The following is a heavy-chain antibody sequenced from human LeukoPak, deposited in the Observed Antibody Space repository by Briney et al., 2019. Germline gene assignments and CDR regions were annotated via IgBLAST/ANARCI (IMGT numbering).Heavy chain of an antibody. J-gene: IGHJ4*02. V-gene: IGHV4-59*01. Sequence: SETLSLTCTVSGGSIRSYYWSWIRQPPGKGLEWIGYIYYSGSTNYNPSLKSRVSISVDTSKNQFSLKLSSVTAADTAVYYCARRSGGLTSFDYWGQGTLVTVSS. CDR3: ARRSGGLTSFDY. D-gene: IGHD3-10*01. CDR2: IYYSGST. CDR1: GGSIRSYY.